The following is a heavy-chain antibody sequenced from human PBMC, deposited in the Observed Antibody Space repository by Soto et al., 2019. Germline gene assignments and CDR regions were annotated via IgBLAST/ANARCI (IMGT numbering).Heavy chain of an antibody. J-gene: IGHJ4*02. Sequence: QVQLMQSGAEVKKPGASVRVSCKASGYTFTHYYIHWVRQAPGQGLEWMGIINPNGGITTYAQKFRAGFTMTRDTSTSIVYLELSTLRSDDAAVYYCAPPVNAAMAFDYWGQGTLVAVSS. CDR1: GYTFTHYY. V-gene: IGHV1-46*01. CDR2: INPNGGIT. CDR3: APPVNAAMAFDY. D-gene: IGHD5-18*01.